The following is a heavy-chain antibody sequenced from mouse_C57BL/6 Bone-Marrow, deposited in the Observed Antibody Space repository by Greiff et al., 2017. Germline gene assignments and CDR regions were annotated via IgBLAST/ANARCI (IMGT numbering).Heavy chain of an antibody. CDR2: IRSGGSYT. CDR3: ASYYYGSSG. J-gene: IGHJ3*01. V-gene: IGHV5-6*01. CDR1: GFTFSSYG. Sequence: EVQLVEPGGDLVKPGGSLKLSCAASGFTFSSYGMSWVRQTPDKRLEWVATIRSGGSYTYYPDSVKGRFTISRDNAKTTLYLQMSSLKSEDTAMYYCASYYYGSSGWGQGTLVTVSA. D-gene: IGHD1-1*01.